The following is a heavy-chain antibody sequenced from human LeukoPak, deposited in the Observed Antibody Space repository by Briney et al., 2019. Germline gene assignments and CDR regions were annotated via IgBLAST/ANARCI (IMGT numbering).Heavy chain of an antibody. CDR1: GYTFTDYY. CDR2: INPNNGDT. D-gene: IGHD1-26*01. CDR3: ARDGIVGANYPRLSDY. J-gene: IGHJ4*02. V-gene: IGHV1-2*02. Sequence: ASVKVSCKASGYTFTDYYMHWVRQAPGQGLEWMGYINPNNGDTKYAQKFQGRVTMARDTSISTAYLELRRLKSDDTAVYYCARDGIVGANYPRLSDYWGQGTLVIVSS.